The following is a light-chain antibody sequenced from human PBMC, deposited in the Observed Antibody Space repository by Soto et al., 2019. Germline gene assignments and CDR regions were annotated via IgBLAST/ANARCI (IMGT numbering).Light chain of an antibody. CDR3: QKYDDWPPLT. CDR2: DAS. J-gene: IGKJ4*01. CDR1: RSVGDN. Sequence: TVMTQSPAALSVSPGDRASLSCRASRSVGDNLAWYQVRPGQSPRLLIFDASTRATGVPVRFTGSGSGTEFTLTIASLQSDDIATYYCQKYDDWPPLTFGGGTKV. V-gene: IGKV3-15*01.